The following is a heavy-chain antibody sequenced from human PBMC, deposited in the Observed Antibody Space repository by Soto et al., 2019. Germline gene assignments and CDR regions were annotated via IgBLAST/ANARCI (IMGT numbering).Heavy chain of an antibody. Sequence: GGTLRLSCAASGFTFSRYSMNWVRQAQGKGMERDSYISSSSSTIYYADSVKGRFTISRENAKNSLYLQMNSLRDEDTAMYFCARDGPSLYDYVWGIDRYEAFDIWGQGTMVTVSS. D-gene: IGHD3-16*02. CDR2: ISSSSSTI. V-gene: IGHV3-48*02. J-gene: IGHJ3*02. CDR3: ARDGPSLYDYVWGIDRYEAFDI. CDR1: GFTFSRYS.